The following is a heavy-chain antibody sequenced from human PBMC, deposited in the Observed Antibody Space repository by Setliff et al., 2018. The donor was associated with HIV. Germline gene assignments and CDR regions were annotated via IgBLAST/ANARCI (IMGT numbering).Heavy chain of an antibody. CDR3: ARGGGTSSPIDYHYYIDV. Sequence: SSETLSLTCTVSGDSISSSIYYWGWVRQPPGKGLEWIGGIYYTGSPFYNPSLKSRVTISVGTSNNQFSLKLSSVTAADTAVYYCARGGGTSSPIDYHYYIDVWGKGTTVTVSS. CDR2: IYYTGSP. J-gene: IGHJ6*03. V-gene: IGHV4-39*01. D-gene: IGHD6-6*01. CDR1: GDSISSSIYY.